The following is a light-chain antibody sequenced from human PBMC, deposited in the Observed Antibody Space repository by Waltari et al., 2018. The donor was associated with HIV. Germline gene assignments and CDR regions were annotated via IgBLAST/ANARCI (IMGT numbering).Light chain of an antibody. CDR1: QAISNN. CDR2: AAS. CDR3: QQLNGDPFT. V-gene: IGKV1-9*01. J-gene: IGKJ3*01. Sequence: DIQLTQSPSFLSASVRDRVTITCRASQAISNNLAWYQQKPGTVPKLLIYAASTLHSGVPSRFSGSGSGTEFTLTITSLQPDDFATYYCQQLNGDPFTFGPGTKVDIK.